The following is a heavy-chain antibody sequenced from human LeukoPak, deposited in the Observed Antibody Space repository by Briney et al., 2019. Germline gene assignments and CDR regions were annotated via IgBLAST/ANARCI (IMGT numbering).Heavy chain of an antibody. D-gene: IGHD6-19*01. CDR1: GYTFTGYY. V-gene: IGHV1-2*02. Sequence: ASVKVSCKASGYTFTGYYIHWVRQAPGQGLGWMGWINPNSGGTNNAQKFQGRVTMTRDTSISTAYMELSRLRSDDTAVYYCARVLFYSSGNKSNRVDYWGQGTLVTVSS. CDR2: INPNSGGT. J-gene: IGHJ4*02. CDR3: ARVLFYSSGNKSNRVDY.